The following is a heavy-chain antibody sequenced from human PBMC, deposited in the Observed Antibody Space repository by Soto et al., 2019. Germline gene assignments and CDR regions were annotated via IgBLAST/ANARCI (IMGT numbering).Heavy chain of an antibody. CDR1: GGSISSGGYY. Sequence: PSETLSLTCTVSGGSISSGGYYWSWIRQHPGKGLEWIGYIYYSGSTSYNPSLKSRVTISVDTSKNQFSLRLSSMTAADTAVYYCARHIRGATNALDIWGQGTMVTVSS. V-gene: IGHV4-31*03. CDR2: IYYSGST. D-gene: IGHD1-26*01. CDR3: ARHIRGATNALDI. J-gene: IGHJ3*02.